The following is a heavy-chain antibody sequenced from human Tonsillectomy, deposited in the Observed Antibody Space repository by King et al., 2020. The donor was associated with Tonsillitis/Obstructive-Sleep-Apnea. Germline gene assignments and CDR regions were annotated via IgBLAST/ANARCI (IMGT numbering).Heavy chain of an antibody. D-gene: IGHD3-10*01. J-gene: IGHJ4*02. V-gene: IGHV3-15*07. CDR3: TAQLLWFGELTPAFDY. Sequence: VQLVESGGGLVKPGGSLRLSCAASGFTFSNAWMNWVRQAPGKGLEWVGRIKSKTDGGTTDYAATVKARFTISRDDSKNTLYLQMNSLKTVDTAVYYCTAQLLWFGELTPAFDYWGQGTLVTVSS. CDR1: GFTFSNAW. CDR2: IKSKTDGGTT.